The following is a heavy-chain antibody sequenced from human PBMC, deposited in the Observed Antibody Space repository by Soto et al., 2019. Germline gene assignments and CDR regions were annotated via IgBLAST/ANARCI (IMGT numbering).Heavy chain of an antibody. Sequence: PGGSLRLSCAASGFSFSIYYMNWVRQAPGKGLECVSGISDSGGTTYYADSVKGRFTISRDNSRNTLYLQMNSLRAEDTAIYYCAKQGGYSYGHPFDYWGQGTLVTVSS. CDR2: ISDSGGTT. D-gene: IGHD5-18*01. J-gene: IGHJ4*02. CDR3: AKQGGYSYGHPFDY. CDR1: GFSFSIYY. V-gene: IGHV3-23*01.